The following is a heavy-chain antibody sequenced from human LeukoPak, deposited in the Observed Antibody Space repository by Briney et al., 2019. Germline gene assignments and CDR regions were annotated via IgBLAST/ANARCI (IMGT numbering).Heavy chain of an antibody. J-gene: IGHJ4*02. CDR2: IYTSGST. CDR3: ASLGDGYNPAVYAFDY. Sequence: SETLSFTCTVSGGSISSGSYYWSWIRQPAGKGLECIGRIYTSGSTNYNPSLKGRVTISVDTSKNQFSLKLSSVTAADTAVYYCASLGDGYNPAVYAFDYWGQGTLVTVSS. V-gene: IGHV4-61*02. D-gene: IGHD5-24*01. CDR1: GGSISSGSYY.